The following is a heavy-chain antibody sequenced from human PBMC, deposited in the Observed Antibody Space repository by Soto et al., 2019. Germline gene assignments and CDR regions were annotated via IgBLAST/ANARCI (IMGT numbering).Heavy chain of an antibody. D-gene: IGHD1-1*01. CDR1: GFTFSAYW. V-gene: IGHV3-74*01. CDR3: ARGPRVSSTGTGAH. Sequence: GSLRLSCSVSGFTFSAYWMHWVRQVPGKGLTWVSRISDDGSTATYADSVKGRFVISRDNAENSLYLEMNTLRADDSGLYYCARGPRVSSTGTGAHWGRGTLVTVSS. CDR2: ISDDGSTA. J-gene: IGHJ4*02.